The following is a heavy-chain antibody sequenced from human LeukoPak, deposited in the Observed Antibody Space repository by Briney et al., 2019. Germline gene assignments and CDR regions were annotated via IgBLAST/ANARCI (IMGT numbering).Heavy chain of an antibody. CDR1: GGSISSSSYY. V-gene: IGHV4-39*01. D-gene: IGHD3-16*01. CDR2: IYYSGST. J-gene: IGHJ3*02. Sequence: SETLSLTCTVSGGSISSSSYYWGWIRQPPGKGLEWIGSIYYSGSTYYNPSLKSRVTISVDTSKNQFSLKLSSVTAADTAVYYCARQGLDGFPTLGGAFDIWGQGTMVTVSS. CDR3: ARQGLDGFPTLGGAFDI.